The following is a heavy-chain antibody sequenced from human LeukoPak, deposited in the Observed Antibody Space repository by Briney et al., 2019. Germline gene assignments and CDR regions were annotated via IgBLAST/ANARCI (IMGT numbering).Heavy chain of an antibody. Sequence: PGGSLRLSCAASGFTFSSYWMSWVRQAPGKGLEWVANIKQDGSEKYYVDSVEGRFTISRDNAKNSLYLQMNSPRAEDTAVYYCARDSGYSYGYYFDYWGQGTLVTVSS. V-gene: IGHV3-7*01. D-gene: IGHD5-18*01. CDR3: ARDSGYSYGYYFDY. J-gene: IGHJ4*02. CDR1: GFTFSSYW. CDR2: IKQDGSEK.